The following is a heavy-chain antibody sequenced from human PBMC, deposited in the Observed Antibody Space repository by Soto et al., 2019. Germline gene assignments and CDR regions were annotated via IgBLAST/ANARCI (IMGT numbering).Heavy chain of an antibody. V-gene: IGHV1-3*01. CDR3: ASVLRGYCSSTSCFPLDY. CDR2: INAGNGNT. J-gene: IGHJ4*02. D-gene: IGHD2-2*01. Sequence: ASVKVSCKASGYTFTSYAMHWVRQAPGQRLEWMGWINAGNGNTKYSQKFQGRVTITRDTSASTAYMELSSLRSEDTAVYYCASVLRGYCSSTSCFPLDYWGQGTLVTVSS. CDR1: GYTFTSYA.